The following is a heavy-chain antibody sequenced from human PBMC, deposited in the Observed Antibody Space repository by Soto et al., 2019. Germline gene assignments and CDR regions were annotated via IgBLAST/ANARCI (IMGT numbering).Heavy chain of an antibody. V-gene: IGHV3-9*01. D-gene: IGHD2-15*01. CDR3: AKDSGRDGSVPFDY. J-gene: IGHJ4*02. Sequence: EVQLVESGGGLMQPGRSLGLSGAAAGFTFDDFAMHWVRQAPGKGLEWVSGINWNSGSIGYAASVKGRFTISRDNAKNSLYLQMNSLRAEDTALYYCAKDSGRDGSVPFDYWGQGILVTVSS. CDR1: GFTFDDFA. CDR2: INWNSGSI.